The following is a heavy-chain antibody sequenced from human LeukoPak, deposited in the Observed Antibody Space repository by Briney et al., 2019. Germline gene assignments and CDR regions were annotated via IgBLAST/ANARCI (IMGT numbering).Heavy chain of an antibody. CDR1: GFTFSSYA. CDR2: IADIGGDT. Sequence: GVSLRLSCAASGFTFSSYAMSWVRQASGTGLEWVSLIADIGGDTLYADSVKGQFSISRDNSWNSLYLQISSLGAEDTAVYYCVKLAGYCTSRTCWYFEYWGQGTLVTVSS. V-gene: IGHV3-23*01. CDR3: VKLAGYCTSRTCWYFEY. J-gene: IGHJ4*02. D-gene: IGHD2-8*01.